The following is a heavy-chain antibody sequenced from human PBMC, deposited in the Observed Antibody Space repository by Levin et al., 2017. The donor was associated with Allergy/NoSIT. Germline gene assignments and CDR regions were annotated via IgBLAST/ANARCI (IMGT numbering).Heavy chain of an antibody. CDR2: IYYSGST. V-gene: IGHV4-61*01. CDR1: GGSVSSGTYY. Sequence: SETLSLTCSVSGGSVSSGTYYWTWIRQPPGTGLEWIGYIYYSGSTNYNPSLMSRVTMSVDTSKNQFSLKLTSVTAADTALYYCARIWSSSWALGDFWGQGTLVTVSS. CDR3: ARIWSSSWALGDF. D-gene: IGHD6-13*01. J-gene: IGHJ4*02.